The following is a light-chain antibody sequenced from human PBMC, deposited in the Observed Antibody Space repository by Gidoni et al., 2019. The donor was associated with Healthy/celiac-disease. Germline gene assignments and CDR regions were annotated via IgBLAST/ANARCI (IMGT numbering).Light chain of an antibody. V-gene: IGKV1-33*01. Sequence: DIPMTPSPSSLSASVGDRVTITCQASQDISNYLNWYQQKPGKAPKLLIYDASNLETGVPSRFSGSGSGTDFTFTISSLQPEDIATYYCQQYDNLLFTFGPXTKVEIK. J-gene: IGKJ3*01. CDR3: QQYDNLLFT. CDR1: QDISNY. CDR2: DAS.